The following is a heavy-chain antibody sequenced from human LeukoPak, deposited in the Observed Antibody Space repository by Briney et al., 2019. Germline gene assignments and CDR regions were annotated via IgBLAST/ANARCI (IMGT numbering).Heavy chain of an antibody. Sequence: SLRLSCADPGFTFDDYAMHWVRQAPGKGLEWVSGISWNSGSIVYADSVKARFTISRDNAKNSLYLQMNSLRAEDTALCYWAKYGNWGQGTLVTVSS. CDR3: AKYGN. V-gene: IGHV3-9*01. CDR2: ISWNSGSI. CDR1: GFTFDDYA. J-gene: IGHJ4*02.